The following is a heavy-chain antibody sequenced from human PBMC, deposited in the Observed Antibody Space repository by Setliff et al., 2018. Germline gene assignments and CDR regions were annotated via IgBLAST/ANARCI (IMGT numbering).Heavy chain of an antibody. CDR3: ERLVRHCTRISCQRTSEADL. Sequence: GASVKVSCKTSTYALTDSVVSWVRQAPGHGLEWVGWISGYSGKTYYEQRLQDRVTLTTDTSTNTFYLELRSLRPDDTAVYYCERLVRHCTRISCQRTSEADLWGQGTQVTVSS. D-gene: IGHD2-15*01. CDR1: TYALTDSV. J-gene: IGHJ5*02. V-gene: IGHV1-18*01. CDR2: ISGYSGKT.